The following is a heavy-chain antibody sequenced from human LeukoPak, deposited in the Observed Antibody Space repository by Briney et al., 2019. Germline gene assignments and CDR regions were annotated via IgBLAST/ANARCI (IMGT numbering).Heavy chain of an antibody. D-gene: IGHD5-24*01. CDR2: IYTSWST. CDR3: ARHGPDGQFSFDY. CDR1: GGSISMYY. J-gene: IGHJ4*02. V-gene: IGHV4-4*09. Sequence: SETLSLTCTVSGGSISMYYWSWIRQPPGNGLDWIGYIYTSWSTNYNPSLKIRVTISLDTSKNQFSLKLSSVTAADKAVYYCARHGPDGQFSFDYWGQGTLVTVSS.